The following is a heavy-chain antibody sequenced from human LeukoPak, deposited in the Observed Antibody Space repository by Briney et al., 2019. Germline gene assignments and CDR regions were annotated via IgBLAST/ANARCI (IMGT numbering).Heavy chain of an antibody. CDR3: ARTREYSSSWYFPPFDP. CDR1: GYTFTGYY. V-gene: IGHV1-2*02. CDR2: INPNSGRT. D-gene: IGHD6-13*01. Sequence: ASVKVSCKASGYTFTGYYMNWVRQAPGQGLEWMGWINPNSGRTNYAQSFQGRVTMTRDPSISTAYMELNSLTSNDTAVYYCARTREYSSSWYFPPFDPWGQGTLVTVSS. J-gene: IGHJ5*02.